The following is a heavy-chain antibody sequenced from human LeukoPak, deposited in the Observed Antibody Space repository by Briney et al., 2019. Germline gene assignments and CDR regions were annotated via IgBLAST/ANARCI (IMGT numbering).Heavy chain of an antibody. V-gene: IGHV4-34*01. D-gene: IGHD3-22*01. CDR1: GGSFSGYY. CDR3: ARRRTYYYDSSGYSDAFDI. Sequence: PSETLSLTCAVYGGSFSGYYWSWIRQPPGKGLEWIGEINHSGSTNYNPSLKSRVTISVDTSKNQFSLKLSSVTAADTAVYYCARRRTYYYDSSGYSDAFDIWGQGTMVTVSS. J-gene: IGHJ3*02. CDR2: INHSGST.